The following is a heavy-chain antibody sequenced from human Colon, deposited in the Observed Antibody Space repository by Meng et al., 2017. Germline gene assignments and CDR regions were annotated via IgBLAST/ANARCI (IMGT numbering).Heavy chain of an antibody. Sequence: VQLPAWGPCLVEASGTPALTWPVYGESSGNYFWNWIRQTPGKGLEWIGEINHGGSTNYNPSLKSRVTISLDMSKNQFSLNLTSVTAADTAVYYCARGVGTIQRGYCSGGSCSSDHWGQGTLVTVSS. J-gene: IGHJ4*02. CDR3: ARGVGTIQRGYCSGGSCSSDH. V-gene: IGHV4-34*01. CDR1: GESSGNYF. CDR2: INHGGST. D-gene: IGHD2-15*01.